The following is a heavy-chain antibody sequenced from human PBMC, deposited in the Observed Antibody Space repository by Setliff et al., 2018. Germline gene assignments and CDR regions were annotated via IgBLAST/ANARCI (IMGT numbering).Heavy chain of an antibody. CDR1: GYTFTDSG. CDR2: ISPYTGNV. CDR3: ARDLLGSQGRTFDL. D-gene: IGHD1-26*01. J-gene: IGHJ4*02. V-gene: IGHV1-18*01. Sequence: ASVKVSCKASGYTFTDSGINWVRQAPGQGLEWMGWISPYTGNVYSAQRFQGRVTLTTDTATNTAYMEVRSLTSDDTAMYYCARDLLGSQGRTFDLWGQGTLVTVSS.